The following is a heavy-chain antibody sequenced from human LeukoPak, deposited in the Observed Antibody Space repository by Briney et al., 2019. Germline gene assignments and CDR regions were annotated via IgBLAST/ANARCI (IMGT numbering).Heavy chain of an antibody. CDR2: ISGSGGST. J-gene: IGHJ4*02. Sequence: GGSLRLSCAASGFTFSSYAMSWVRQAPGKGLEWVSTISGSGGSTSYADSVRGRFTISRDNSKNTPYLQMNSLRAEDTAVYYCAKDGYYYHSSGYYYYLDYWGQGTLVTVSS. V-gene: IGHV3-23*01. CDR3: AKDGYYYHSSGYYYYLDY. CDR1: GFTFSSYA. D-gene: IGHD3-22*01.